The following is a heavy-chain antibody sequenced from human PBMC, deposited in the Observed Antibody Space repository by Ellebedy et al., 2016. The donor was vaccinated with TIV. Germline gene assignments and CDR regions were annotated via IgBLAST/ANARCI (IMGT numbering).Heavy chain of an antibody. V-gene: IGHV4-59*01. J-gene: IGHJ6*03. CDR1: GGSISSYY. CDR3: ARHFYYYYMDV. CDR2: IYYSGST. Sequence: SETLSLTXTVSGGSISSYYWSWIRQPPGKGLEWIGFIYYSGSTNYNPSLKSRVTISVDTSKNQFSLKLTSVTAADTAMYYCARHFYYYYMDVWGKGTTVTVSS.